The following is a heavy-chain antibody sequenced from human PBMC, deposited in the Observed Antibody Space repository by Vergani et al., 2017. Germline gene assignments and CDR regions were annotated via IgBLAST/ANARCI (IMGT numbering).Heavy chain of an antibody. Sequence: VQLVESGGGLVKPGGSLRLSCAASGFTFSDFSMSWVRQAPGKGLEWVAFIGSSGPYINYADSVKGRFSISRDNSKNTVHLQMNSLRVEDTAVYYCITGTTEPYWGQGTLVTVSS. CDR1: GFTFSDFS. D-gene: IGHD1-7*01. CDR2: IGSSGPYI. V-gene: IGHV3-21*01. J-gene: IGHJ4*02. CDR3: ITGTTEPY.